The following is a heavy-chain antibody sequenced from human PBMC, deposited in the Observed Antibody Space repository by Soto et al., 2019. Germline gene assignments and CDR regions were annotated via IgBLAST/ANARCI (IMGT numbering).Heavy chain of an antibody. CDR2: IYYSGST. J-gene: IGHJ4*02. CDR3: ARGPIAGATTADFDY. Sequence: SETLSLTCTVSGGSISSYYWSWIRQPPGKGLEWIGYIYYSGSTNYNPSLKSRVTISVDTSKNQFSLKLSSVTAAGTAVYYCARGPIAGATTADFDYWGQGTLVTVSS. CDR1: GGSISSYY. D-gene: IGHD1-26*01. V-gene: IGHV4-59*01.